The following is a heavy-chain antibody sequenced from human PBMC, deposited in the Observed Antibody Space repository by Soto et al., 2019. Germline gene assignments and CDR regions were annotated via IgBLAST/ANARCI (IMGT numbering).Heavy chain of an antibody. Sequence: SETLSLTCAFYCGSFIGYYWSWIRQPPGKGLEWIGEINHSGSTNYNPSLKSRVTISVDTSKNQFSLKLSSVTAADTAVYYCARVGSIAAHPSTYHYYGMDVWGQGTTVTVSS. V-gene: IGHV4-34*01. CDR3: ARVGSIAAHPSTYHYYGMDV. J-gene: IGHJ6*02. D-gene: IGHD6-6*01. CDR2: INHSGST. CDR1: CGSFIGYY.